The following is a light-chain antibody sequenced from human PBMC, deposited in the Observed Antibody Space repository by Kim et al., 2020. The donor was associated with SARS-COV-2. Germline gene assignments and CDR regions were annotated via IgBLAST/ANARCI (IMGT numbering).Light chain of an antibody. CDR3: QTWGTGLWV. CDR2: LNSDGSH. V-gene: IGLV4-69*01. Sequence: SVKLTCTLSSGHSSNAIAWHQQQPEKGPRYLMKLNSDGSHSKGDGIPDRFSGSRSGAERYLTISSLQSEDEADYYCQTWGTGLWVFGGGTQLTVL. CDR1: SGHSSNA. J-gene: IGLJ3*02.